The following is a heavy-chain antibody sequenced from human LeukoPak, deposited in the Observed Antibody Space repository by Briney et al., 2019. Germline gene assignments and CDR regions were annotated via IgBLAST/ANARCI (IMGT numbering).Heavy chain of an antibody. J-gene: IGHJ4*02. CDR2: ISYDGSNK. CDR3: AKTKTYYYGSGSYFPVDY. D-gene: IGHD3-10*01. V-gene: IGHV3-30*18. CDR1: GFTFSNYG. Sequence: GGSLRLSCAASGFTFSNYGMHWVRQAPGKGLEWVAVISYDGSNKYYADSVKGRFTISRGNSKNTLYLQMNSLRAEDTAVYCCAKTKTYYYGSGSYFPVDYWGQGTLVTVSS.